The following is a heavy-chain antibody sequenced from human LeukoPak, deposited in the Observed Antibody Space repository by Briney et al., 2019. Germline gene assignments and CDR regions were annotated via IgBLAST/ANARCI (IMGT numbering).Heavy chain of an antibody. CDR2: INTDTGNP. J-gene: IGHJ4*02. CDR3: TRVKVTRGRFAN. V-gene: IGHV7-4-1*02. CDR1: GYTFSSYG. Sequence: GASVKVSCKASGYTFSSYGINWVGQAPGQGLEWMGWINTDTGNPTYAQGFTGRFVFSLDTSVTTAYLQISSLQTEDTAVYYCTRVKVTRGRFANWGQGTLVTVSS.